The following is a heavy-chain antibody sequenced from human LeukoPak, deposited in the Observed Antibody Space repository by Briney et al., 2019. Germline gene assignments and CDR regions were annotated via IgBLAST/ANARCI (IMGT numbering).Heavy chain of an antibody. CDR3: AKDLHRGYSYGNYYYYGMDV. J-gene: IGHJ6*02. V-gene: IGHV3-23*01. CDR1: GFTFSSYA. CDR2: ISGSGGST. Sequence: GGSLRLSRAASGFTFSSYAMSWVRQAPGKGLEWVSAISGSGGSTYYADSVKGRFTISRDNSKNTLYLQMNSLRAEDTAVYYCAKDLHRGYSYGNYYYYGMDVWGQGTTVTVSS. D-gene: IGHD5-18*01.